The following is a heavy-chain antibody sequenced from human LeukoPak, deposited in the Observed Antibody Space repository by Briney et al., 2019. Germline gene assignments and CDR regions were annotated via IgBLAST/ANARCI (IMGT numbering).Heavy chain of an antibody. CDR2: IKSKTDGGTT. V-gene: IGHV3-15*01. Sequence: PGGSLRLSCAASGFTFSNAWMSWVRQAPGKGLEWVGRIKSKTDGGTTDYAAPVKGRFTISRDDSKNTLYLQMNSLKTEDTAVYYCTTDRELYDILTGYYRAFDYWGQGTLVTVSS. CDR1: GFTFSNAW. D-gene: IGHD3-9*01. CDR3: TTDRELYDILTGYYRAFDY. J-gene: IGHJ4*02.